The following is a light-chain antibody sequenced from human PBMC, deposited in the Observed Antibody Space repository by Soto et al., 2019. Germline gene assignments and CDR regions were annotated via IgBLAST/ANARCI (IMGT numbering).Light chain of an antibody. CDR2: DAS. V-gene: IGKV3-11*01. CDR3: HQRSNWLFT. Sequence: EIVLTQSPATLSLSPGERATLSCRASQSVSSSLAWYQQKPGQAPRLLIYDASNRATGIPARFSGSGSGTDFTPTISSLEPEDFAVYYCHQRSNWLFTFGPGTKVDIK. J-gene: IGKJ3*01. CDR1: QSVSSS.